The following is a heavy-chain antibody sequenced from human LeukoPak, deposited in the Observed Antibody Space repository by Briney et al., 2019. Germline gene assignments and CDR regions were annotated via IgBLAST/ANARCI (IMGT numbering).Heavy chain of an antibody. J-gene: IGHJ5*02. Sequence: SGGSLRLSSSASGFTFSTYAMHWVRKAPGKGLEYVSAISSNGGSTYYADSVKGRFTISRDNSKNTLYLQMSSLRAEDTAVYYCVKDQNYYGWFDPWGQGTLVTVSS. D-gene: IGHD3-10*01. CDR2: ISSNGGST. CDR3: VKDQNYYGWFDP. V-gene: IGHV3-64D*06. CDR1: GFTFSTYA.